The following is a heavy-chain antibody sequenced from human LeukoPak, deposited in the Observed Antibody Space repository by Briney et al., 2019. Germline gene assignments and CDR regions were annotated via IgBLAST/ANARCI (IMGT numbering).Heavy chain of an antibody. J-gene: IGHJ3*02. Sequence: SQTLSLTCTVSGGSISSGDYYWSWIRQPPGKGLEWIGYIYYSGSTYYNPSLKSRVTISVDTSKNRFSLKLSSVTAADTAVYYCARQIFGVVPDAFDIWGQGTMVTVSS. V-gene: IGHV4-30-4*01. CDR3: ARQIFGVVPDAFDI. CDR1: GGSISSGDYY. D-gene: IGHD3-3*01. CDR2: IYYSGST.